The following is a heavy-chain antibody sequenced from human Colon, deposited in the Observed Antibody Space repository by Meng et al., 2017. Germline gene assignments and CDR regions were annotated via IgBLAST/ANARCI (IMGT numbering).Heavy chain of an antibody. D-gene: IGHD3-22*01. V-gene: IGHV4-59*01. Sequence: SETLSLTCTVSGGSISSYYWSWIRQPPGKGLEWIGYIYYSGSTNYNPSLKSRVTISVDTSKNQFSLKLSSVTAADTAVYYCARVPGYYYDSSGYYYVGAFDIWGQGTMVNVSS. CDR1: GGSISSYY. J-gene: IGHJ3*02. CDR3: ARVPGYYYDSSGYYYVGAFDI. CDR2: IYYSGST.